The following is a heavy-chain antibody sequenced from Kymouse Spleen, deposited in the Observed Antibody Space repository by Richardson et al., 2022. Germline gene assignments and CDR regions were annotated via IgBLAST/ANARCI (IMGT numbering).Heavy chain of an antibody. J-gene: IGHJ4*02. D-gene: IGHD3-16*02. CDR3: AREGIMITFGGVIVDY. V-gene: IGHV3-33*01. Sequence: QVQLVESGGGVVQPGRSLRLSCAASGFTFSSYGMHWVRQAPGKGLEWVAVIWYDGSNKYYADSVKGRFTISRDNSKNTLYLQMNSLRAEDTAVYYCAREGIMITFGGVIVDYWGQGTLVTVSS. CDR1: GFTFSSYG. CDR2: IWYDGSNK.